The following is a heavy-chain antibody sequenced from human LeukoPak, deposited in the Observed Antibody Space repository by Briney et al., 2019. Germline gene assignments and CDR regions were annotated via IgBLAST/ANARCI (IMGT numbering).Heavy chain of an antibody. J-gene: IGHJ6*02. CDR3: ARPPRYYDSSAYYGLSPYYYYGMDV. CDR1: GFTFSSYA. CDR2: ISYDGSNK. Sequence: HPGRSLRLSCAASGFTFSSYAMHWVRQAPGKGLEWEAVISYDGSNKYYADSVKGRFTISRDNSKNTLYLQMNSLRAEDTAVYYCARPPRYYDSSAYYGLSPYYYYGMDVWGQGTTVTVSS. D-gene: IGHD3-22*01. V-gene: IGHV3-30-3*01.